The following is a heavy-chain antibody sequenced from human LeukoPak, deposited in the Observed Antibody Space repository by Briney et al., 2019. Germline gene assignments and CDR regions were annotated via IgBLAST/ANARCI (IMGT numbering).Heavy chain of an antibody. CDR1: GFTFSNYL. D-gene: IGHD2-15*01. Sequence: GGSLRLSCVGSGFTFSNYLMNWVRQAPGKGLEWVSFISSTGGTIYYADSVKGRFTVSRDNAKNSLLLQMNSLRAEDTALYYCARGYSRAAFDIWGPGTLITVSS. CDR2: ISSTGGTI. V-gene: IGHV3-48*01. J-gene: IGHJ3*02. CDR3: ARGYSRAAFDI.